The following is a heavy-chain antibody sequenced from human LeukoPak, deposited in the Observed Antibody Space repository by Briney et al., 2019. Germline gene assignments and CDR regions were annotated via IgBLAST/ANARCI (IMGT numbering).Heavy chain of an antibody. CDR1: GGSISSYY. Sequence: SETLSLTCTVSGGSISSYYWSWLRQPPGKGLEWIGYIYYSGTTDYNPSLTSRVTISVDTSKNQFSLKLSSVTAADPAVYYCARDRYGGNSGEFDYWGQGTLVTVSS. V-gene: IGHV4-59*01. J-gene: IGHJ4*02. CDR3: ARDRYGGNSGEFDY. D-gene: IGHD4-23*01. CDR2: IYYSGTT.